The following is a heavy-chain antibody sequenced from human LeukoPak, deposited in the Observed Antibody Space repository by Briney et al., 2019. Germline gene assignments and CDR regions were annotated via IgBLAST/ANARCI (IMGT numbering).Heavy chain of an antibody. CDR1: GFTFSNYW. D-gene: IGHD1-14*01. J-gene: IGHJ4*02. V-gene: IGHV3-74*01. CDR3: ARGASNRFDY. Sequence: GGSLRLSCAASGFTFSNYWMHWVRQAPGKGLVWVSRIYNDGSSTNYADSVKGRFTISRDNAKNTLYLQMNSLRGEDTAVYYCARGASNRFDYWGQGTLVTVSS. CDR2: IYNDGSST.